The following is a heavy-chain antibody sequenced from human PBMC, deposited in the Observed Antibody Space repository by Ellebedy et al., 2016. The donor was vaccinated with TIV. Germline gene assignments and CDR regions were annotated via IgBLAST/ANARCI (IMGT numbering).Heavy chain of an antibody. J-gene: IGHJ6*02. V-gene: IGHV3-66*01. D-gene: IGHD3-3*01. CDR3: ARGGTYYDFWSGPFYYYYYGMDV. CDR1: GFTVSSNY. Sequence: GESLKISCAASGFTVSSNYMSWVRQAPGKGLEWVSVIYSGGSTYYADSVKGRFTISRDNSKNTLYLQMNSLRGEDTAVYYCARGGTYYDFWSGPFYYYYYGMDVWGQGTTVTVSS. CDR2: IYSGGST.